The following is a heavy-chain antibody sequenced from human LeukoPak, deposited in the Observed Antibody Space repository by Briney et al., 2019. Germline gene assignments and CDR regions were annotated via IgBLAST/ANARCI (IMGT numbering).Heavy chain of an antibody. V-gene: IGHV3-15*01. CDR2: IKSKTDGGTA. CDR3: TTVKYSGSRRVFDY. J-gene: IGHJ4*02. Sequence: GGSLRLSCAASGFTFSNAWMSWVRQAPGKGLEWVGRIKSKTDGGTADYAAPVKGRFTISRDDSKNTLYLQMNSLKTEDTAVYYCTTVKYSGSRRVFDYWGQGTLVTVSS. CDR1: GFTFSNAW. D-gene: IGHD1-26*01.